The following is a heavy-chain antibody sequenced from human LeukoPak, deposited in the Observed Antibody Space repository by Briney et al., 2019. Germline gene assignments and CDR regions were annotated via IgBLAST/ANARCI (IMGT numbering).Heavy chain of an antibody. V-gene: IGHV3-23*01. Sequence: GGSLRLSCAASGFTFSDAWMNWVRQAPGKGLEWVSAISGSGGSTYYADSVKGRFTISRDNSKNTVHLRMGSLTTEDMAVYYCATQRRGPYFDSWGQGTLVTVSS. CDR3: ATQRRGPYFDS. CDR1: GFTFSDAW. D-gene: IGHD3-16*01. J-gene: IGHJ4*02. CDR2: ISGSGGST.